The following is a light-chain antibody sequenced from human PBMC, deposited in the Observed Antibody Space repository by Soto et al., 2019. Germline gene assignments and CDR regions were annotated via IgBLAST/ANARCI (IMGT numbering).Light chain of an antibody. CDR3: MQDVLTPLT. V-gene: IGKV2-28*01. CDR2: VVS. J-gene: IGKJ4*01. CDR1: QSLLHSDGYNY. Sequence: IVMSHSPLYQPVTPEAPASISCRSSQSLLHSDGYNYLTWYLQKPGQSPQLLIYVVSSRASGVPDRFSGSGSGTDFTLQISRVEAEDVGVYYCMQDVLTPLTFGGGTNVAIK.